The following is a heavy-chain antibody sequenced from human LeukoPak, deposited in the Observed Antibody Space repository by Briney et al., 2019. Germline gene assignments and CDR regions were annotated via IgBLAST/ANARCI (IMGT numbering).Heavy chain of an antibody. CDR3: ARVFIAVAGDDY. Sequence: GGSLRLSCAASGFTFSSCAMFWVRQAPGKGLEWVAVISYDGSNKFYADSVKGRFTISRDNSKNTLYLQMNSLRAEDTAVYYCARVFIAVAGDDYWGQGTLVTVSS. CDR1: GFTFSSCA. V-gene: IGHV3-30*03. CDR2: ISYDGSNK. J-gene: IGHJ4*02. D-gene: IGHD6-19*01.